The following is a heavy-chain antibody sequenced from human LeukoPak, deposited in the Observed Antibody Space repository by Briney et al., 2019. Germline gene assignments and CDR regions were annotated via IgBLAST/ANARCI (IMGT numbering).Heavy chain of an antibody. CDR3: ARGNSGYDYAFDI. Sequence: PSETLSLTCTVSGCSISSYHWSWLRQPPSKERQWIGFIYYRGSTNYNLSLKSRVTISLDKSKNQFSLRVSSVTSADTAVYYCARGNSGYDYAFDIWGQGTMVTVSS. V-gene: IGHV4-59*01. J-gene: IGHJ3*02. CDR1: GCSISSYH. D-gene: IGHD5-12*01. CDR2: IYYRGST.